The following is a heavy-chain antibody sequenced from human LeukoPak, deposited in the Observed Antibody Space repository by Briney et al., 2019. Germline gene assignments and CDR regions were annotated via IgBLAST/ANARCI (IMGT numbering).Heavy chain of an antibody. J-gene: IGHJ4*02. CDR2: ISYDGGNK. D-gene: IGHD2-21*02. V-gene: IGHV3-30-3*01. Sequence: GGSLRLSCAASGFTFSHYAVHWVRQAPGKGLEWVAVISYDGGNKYYADSVKGRFTISRDNSKNTLYLQMNSLRAEDTAVYYCVRGVTYYFDYWGQGTLVTVSS. CDR3: VRGVTYYFDY. CDR1: GFTFSHYA.